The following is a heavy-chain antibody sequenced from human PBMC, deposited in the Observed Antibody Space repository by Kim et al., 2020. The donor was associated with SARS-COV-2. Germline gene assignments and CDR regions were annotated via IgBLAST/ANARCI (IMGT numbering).Heavy chain of an antibody. V-gene: IGHV3-23*01. J-gene: IGHJ4*02. CDR3: AKDADTLLDYYDSSGYWDY. Sequence: GRFTISRDNHKNTLYLQMNSLRAEDTAVYYCAKDADTLLDYYDSSGYWDYWGQGTLVTVSS. D-gene: IGHD3-22*01.